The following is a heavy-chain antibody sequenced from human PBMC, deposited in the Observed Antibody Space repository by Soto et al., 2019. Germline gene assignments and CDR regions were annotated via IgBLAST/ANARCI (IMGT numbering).Heavy chain of an antibody. CDR3: ARGPTYDSSGYYPPGDY. CDR2: MTPNSGNT. D-gene: IGHD3-22*01. V-gene: IGHV1-8*01. CDR1: GYTFTSYD. Sequence: QVQLVQSGAEVKKPGASVKVSCKASGYTFTSYDINWVRQATGQGLEWMGWMTPNSGNTGYAQQFQGRVTMTRNTSISTAYMELSSLRSEDTAVYYCARGPTYDSSGYYPPGDYWGQGTLVTVSS. J-gene: IGHJ4*02.